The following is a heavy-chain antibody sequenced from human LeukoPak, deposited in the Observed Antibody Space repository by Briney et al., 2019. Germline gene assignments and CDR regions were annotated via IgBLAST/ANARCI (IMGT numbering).Heavy chain of an antibody. D-gene: IGHD6-19*01. CDR1: GFTFSSYA. J-gene: IGHJ4*02. CDR3: AKDRSGLQWLVLMGARWGGQLDY. V-gene: IGHV3-23*01. Sequence: PGGSLRLSCAASGFTFSSYAMSWVRQAPGKGLEWISAISGSGGSTYYADSVKGRFTISRDNSKNTLYLQMNSLRAEDTAVYYCAKDRSGLQWLVLMGARWGGQLDYWGQGTLVTVSS. CDR2: ISGSGGST.